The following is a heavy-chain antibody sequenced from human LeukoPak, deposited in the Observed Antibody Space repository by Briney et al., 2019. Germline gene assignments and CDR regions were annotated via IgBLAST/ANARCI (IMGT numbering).Heavy chain of an antibody. CDR2: IYYTGST. J-gene: IGHJ4*02. CDR1: GGSISSSSYY. V-gene: IGHV4-61*05. D-gene: IGHD5-18*01. CDR3: ARHQEDSYGYRFLDY. Sequence: PSETLSLTCTVSGGSISSSSYYWGWIRQPPGKGLEWIGYIYYTGSTNYNPSLKSRVTMSVDTSKNQFSLKLSSVTAADTAVYYWARHQEDSYGYRFLDYWGQETLVPVSS.